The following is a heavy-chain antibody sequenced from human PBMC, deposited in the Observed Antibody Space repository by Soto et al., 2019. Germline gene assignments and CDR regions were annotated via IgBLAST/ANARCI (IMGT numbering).Heavy chain of an antibody. V-gene: IGHV3-30-3*01. CDR3: ARDLDYYFDY. Sequence: QVQLVEFGGGVVQPGRSLRLYCAASGFTFSSYAMHWVRQAPGKGLEWVAVISYDESNKYYADSVKGRFTISRDNSKNTLYLQMNSLRAEDTAVYYCARDLDYYFDYWGQGTLVTVSS. CDR1: GFTFSSYA. J-gene: IGHJ4*02. CDR2: ISYDESNK.